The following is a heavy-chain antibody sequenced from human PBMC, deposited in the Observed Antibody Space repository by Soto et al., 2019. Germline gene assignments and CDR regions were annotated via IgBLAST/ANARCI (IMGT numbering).Heavy chain of an antibody. CDR2: IIPIFGTA. CDR3: ARDRSSSWYGAGGWFDP. D-gene: IGHD6-13*01. V-gene: IGHV1-69*13. CDR1: GGSFSSYA. Sequence: SVNVYCKASGGSFSSYAISWVRQAPGQGLEWMGGIIPIFGTANYAQKFQGRVTITADESTSTAYMELSSLRSEDTAVYYCARDRSSSWYGAGGWFDPWGQGPLVTVSS. J-gene: IGHJ5*02.